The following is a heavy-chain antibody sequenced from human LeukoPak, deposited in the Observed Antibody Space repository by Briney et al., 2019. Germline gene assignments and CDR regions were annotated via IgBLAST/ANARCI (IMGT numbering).Heavy chain of an antibody. CDR3: AKVDVDIVATGAFDI. CDR1: GFTFDDYA. CDR2: ISWNSGSI. J-gene: IGHJ3*02. V-gene: IGHV3-9*01. D-gene: IGHD5-12*01. Sequence: GGSLRLSCAASGFTFDDYAMHWVRQAPGKGLEWVSGISWNSGSIGYADSVKGRYTISRDNAKNSLYLQMNSLRAEDTALYYCAKVDVDIVATGAFDIWGQGTMVTVSS.